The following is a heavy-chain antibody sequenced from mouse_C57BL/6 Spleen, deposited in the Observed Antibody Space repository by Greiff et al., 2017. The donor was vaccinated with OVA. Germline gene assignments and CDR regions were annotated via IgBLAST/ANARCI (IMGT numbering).Heavy chain of an antibody. D-gene: IGHD2-5*01. V-gene: IGHV1-22*01. CDR2: INPNNGGT. CDR1: GYTFTDYN. Sequence: VQLKESGPELVKPGASVKMSCKASGYTFTDYNMHWVKQSHGKSLEWIGYINPNNGGTSYNQKFKGKATLTVNKSSSTAYMELRSLTSEDSAVYYCARLAYYSNPGDFDYWGQGTTLTVSS. CDR3: ARLAYYSNPGDFDY. J-gene: IGHJ2*01.